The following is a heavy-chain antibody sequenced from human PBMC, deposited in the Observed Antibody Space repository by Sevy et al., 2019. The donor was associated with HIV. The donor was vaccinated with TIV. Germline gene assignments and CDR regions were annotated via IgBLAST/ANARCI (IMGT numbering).Heavy chain of an antibody. CDR2: ISSSSYI. CDR3: ARDGAPLEYYYDSSGYYY. Sequence: GGSLRLSCAASGFTFSSYSMNWVRQAPGKGLEWVSSISSSSYIYYADSVKGRFTISRDNAKNSLYLQMNSLRAEDTAVYYCARDGAPLEYYYDSSGYYYWGQGTLVTVSS. CDR1: GFTFSSYS. J-gene: IGHJ4*02. V-gene: IGHV3-21*01. D-gene: IGHD3-22*01.